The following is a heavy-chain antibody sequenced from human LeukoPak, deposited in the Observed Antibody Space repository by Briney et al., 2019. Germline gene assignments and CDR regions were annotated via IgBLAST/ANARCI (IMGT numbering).Heavy chain of an antibody. J-gene: IGHJ4*02. CDR1: GYTLTELS. Sequence: ASVKVSCTVSGYTLTELSMHWVRQAPGKGLEWMGGFDPEDGETIYAQKFQGRVTMTEDTSTDTAYMELSSLRSEDTAVYYCATGIAAAGTWGTVAFFDYWGQGTLVTVSS. V-gene: IGHV1-24*01. CDR2: FDPEDGET. CDR3: ATGIAAAGTWGTVAFFDY. D-gene: IGHD6-13*01.